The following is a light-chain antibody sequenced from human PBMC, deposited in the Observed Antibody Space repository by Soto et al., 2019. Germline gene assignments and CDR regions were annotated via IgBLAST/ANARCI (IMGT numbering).Light chain of an antibody. CDR1: QSVSSSY. V-gene: IGKV3-20*01. Sequence: EIVLTQSPGTLSLSPGERATLSCRASQSVSSSYLAWYQQKPGQAPRLRIYGASSRATGIPDRFSGSGSGTDFTLTISRLEPEAFAVYYCQQYGSYTFGPGTKVDIK. J-gene: IGKJ3*01. CDR3: QQYGSYT. CDR2: GAS.